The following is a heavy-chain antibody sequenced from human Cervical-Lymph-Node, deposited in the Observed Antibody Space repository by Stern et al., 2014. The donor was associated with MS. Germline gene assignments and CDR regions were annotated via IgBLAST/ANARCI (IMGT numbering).Heavy chain of an antibody. CDR3: ARSPPYYEFWNDYYYFDY. Sequence: QVTLKESGPALVKPTQTLTLTCTFSGFSLSTSGMRVSWIRQPPGKALEWLARTLLDDDKFYSTSLKTRLTISKDTSKNQVVLTMTNMDPVDTATYYCARSPPYYEFWNDYYYFDYWGQGTLVAVSS. CDR1: GFSLSTSGMR. D-gene: IGHD3-3*01. CDR2: TLLDDDK. V-gene: IGHV2-70*04. J-gene: IGHJ4*02.